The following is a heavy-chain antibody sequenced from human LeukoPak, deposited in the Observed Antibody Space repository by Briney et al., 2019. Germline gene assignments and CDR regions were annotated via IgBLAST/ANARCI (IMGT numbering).Heavy chain of an antibody. CDR1: RFTFDDYA. J-gene: IGHJ4*02. Sequence: PGGSLRLSCAASRFTFDDYAMHWVRQAPGKGLEWVSGIGWNSGGIVYADSVKGRFTISRDNAKKSLYLQMNSLGAEDTALYYCVKVTAAGFVDHWGQGTLVTVSS. CDR2: IGWNSGGI. D-gene: IGHD6-13*01. CDR3: VKVTAAGFVDH. V-gene: IGHV3-9*01.